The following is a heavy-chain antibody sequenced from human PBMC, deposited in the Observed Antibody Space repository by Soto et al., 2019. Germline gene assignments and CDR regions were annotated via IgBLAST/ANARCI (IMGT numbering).Heavy chain of an antibody. CDR2: IIPFFDTA. D-gene: IGHD3-22*01. CDR3: ASGHYYDSTGYYPAEYLQH. V-gene: IGHV1-69*01. Sequence: QVQLVQSGAEVKKPGSSVKVSCQASGGTFSSYAISWVRQAPGQGLEWMAGIIPFFDTANYAPKFQGRVTISADESTSTAYMELNSLRFEATAVYYCASGHYYDSTGYYPAEYLQHWGQGTLVTVSS. CDR1: GGTFSSYA. J-gene: IGHJ1*01.